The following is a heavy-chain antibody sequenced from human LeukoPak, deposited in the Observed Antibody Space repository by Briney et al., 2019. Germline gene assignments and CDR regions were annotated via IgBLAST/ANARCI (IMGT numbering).Heavy chain of an antibody. D-gene: IGHD1-7*01. CDR2: IYHSGST. Sequence: SETLSLTCAVSGYSISSGYYWGWIRQPPGKGLEWIGSIYHSGSTYYNPSLKSRVTISVDTSKNQFSLKLSSVTAADTAVYYCARANWNYAVLFDYWGQGTLVTVSA. CDR3: ARANWNYAVLFDY. CDR1: GYSISSGYY. V-gene: IGHV4-38-2*01. J-gene: IGHJ4*02.